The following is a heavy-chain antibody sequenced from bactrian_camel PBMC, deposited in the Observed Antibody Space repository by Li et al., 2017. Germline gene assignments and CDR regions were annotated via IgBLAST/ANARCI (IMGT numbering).Heavy chain of an antibody. D-gene: IGHD3*01. V-gene: IGHV3S53*01. CDR3: AAGRTEHDVGWCPTGSVWYHY. CDR2: IDKDGMA. J-gene: IGHJ4*01. CDR1: GTIYYDAC. Sequence: HVQLVESGGGSVQAGGSLTLSCRAKGTIYYDACVGWLRQASGKEREGVAAIDKDGMASYIDTVKGRFTISKDKDKKILYLQMNNLKSEDTATYYCAAGRTEHDVGWCPTGSVWYHYWGQGTQVTVS.